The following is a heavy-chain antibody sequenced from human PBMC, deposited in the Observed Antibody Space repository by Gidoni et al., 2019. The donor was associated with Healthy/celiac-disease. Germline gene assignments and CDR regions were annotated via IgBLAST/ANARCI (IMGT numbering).Heavy chain of an antibody. V-gene: IGHV1-18*01. D-gene: IGHD2-8*01. CDR2: ISAYNGNT. Sequence: EWMGWISAYNGNTNYAQKLQGRVTMTTDTSTSTAYMELRSLRSDDTAVYYCARDCPLVHQRVCYFDYWGQGTLVTVSS. J-gene: IGHJ4*02. CDR3: ARDCPLVHQRVCYFDY.